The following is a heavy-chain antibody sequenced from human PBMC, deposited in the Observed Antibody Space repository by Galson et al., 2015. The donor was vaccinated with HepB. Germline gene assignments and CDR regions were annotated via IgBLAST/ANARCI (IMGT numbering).Heavy chain of an antibody. J-gene: IGHJ6*02. CDR1: GFTFSSYW. V-gene: IGHV3-74*01. CDR3: ARVWAAADFGMDA. CDR2: VNSDGSST. D-gene: IGHD6-13*01. Sequence: SLRLSCAASGFTFSSYWMHWVRQAPGKGLVWVSRVNSDGSSTSYADSVKGRFTISRDNAKNTLYLQMNSLRAEDTAVYYCARVWAAADFGMDAWGQGTTVTVSS.